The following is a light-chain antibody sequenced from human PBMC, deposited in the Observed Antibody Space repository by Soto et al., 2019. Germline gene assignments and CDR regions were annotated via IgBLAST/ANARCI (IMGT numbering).Light chain of an antibody. CDR3: SSYTSSSTLVV. V-gene: IGLV2-14*01. CDR2: DVS. J-gene: IGLJ2*01. Sequence: QSALTQPASVSGSPGQSITISCTGTSSDVGGYNYVSWYQQHPGKAPKLMIYDVSNRPSGVSNRFSGSKSGNTASLTISWRQAEDEADYYCSSYTSSSTLVVFGGGTTLTVL. CDR1: SSDVGGYNY.